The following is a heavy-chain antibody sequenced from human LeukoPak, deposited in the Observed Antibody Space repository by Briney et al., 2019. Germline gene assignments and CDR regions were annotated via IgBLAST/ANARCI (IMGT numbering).Heavy chain of an antibody. CDR1: AYTFTGYY. V-gene: IGHV1-2*02. CDR2: INPNSGGT. J-gene: IGHJ4*02. Sequence: ASVKVSCKASAYTFTGYYMHWVRQAPGQGLEWMGWINPNSGGTNYAQKFQGRVTMTRDTSISTAYMELSRLRSDDTAVYYCARPHYYGSGSYYPGDYWGQGTLVTVSS. CDR3: ARPHYYGSGSYYPGDY. D-gene: IGHD3-10*01.